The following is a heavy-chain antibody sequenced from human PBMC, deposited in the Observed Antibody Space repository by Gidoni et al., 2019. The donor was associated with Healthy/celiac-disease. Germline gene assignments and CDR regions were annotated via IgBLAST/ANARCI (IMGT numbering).Heavy chain of an antibody. CDR1: GGSISSYY. J-gene: IGHJ4*02. CDR2: IYYSGST. CDR3: ARSCGGDCYPNFDY. Sequence: QVQLQESAQGLVKPSETLSLTCTVSGGSISSYYWSWIRQPPGKGLEWIGYIYYSGSTNYNPSLKSRVTISVDTSKNQFSLKLSSVTAADTAVYYCARSCGGDCYPNFDYWGQGTLVTVSS. D-gene: IGHD2-21*02. V-gene: IGHV4-59*01.